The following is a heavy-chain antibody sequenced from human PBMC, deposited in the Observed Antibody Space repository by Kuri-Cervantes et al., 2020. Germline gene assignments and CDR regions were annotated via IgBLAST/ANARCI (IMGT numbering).Heavy chain of an antibody. D-gene: IGHD4-17*01. CDR1: GYTFTGYY. V-gene: IGHV1-2*02. J-gene: IGHJ5*02. CDR3: ARVPTVTTPRWGVERSPPRPSTP. Sequence: ASVKVSCKASGYTFTGYYMHWVRQAPGQGLEWMGWINPNSGGTNYAQKFQGRVTITADKSTSTAYMELSSLRSEDTAVYYCARVPTVTTPRWGVERSPPRPSTPWGQGTLVTVSS. CDR2: INPNSGGT.